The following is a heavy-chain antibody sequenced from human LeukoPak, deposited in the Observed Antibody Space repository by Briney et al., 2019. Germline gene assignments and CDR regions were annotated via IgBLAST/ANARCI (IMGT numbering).Heavy chain of an antibody. CDR1: GFTFSSYG. CDR3: AKDLSPWRSREQWLLLGY. Sequence: GGSLRLSCAASGFTFSSYGMHWVRQAPGKGLEWVSRISYDGSNKYYADSVKGRFTISRDNSKDTLYLQMNSLRPEDTAVYYCAKDLSPWRSREQWLLLGYWGQGTLVSVPS. V-gene: IGHV3-30*18. CDR2: ISYDGSNK. J-gene: IGHJ4*02. D-gene: IGHD6-19*01.